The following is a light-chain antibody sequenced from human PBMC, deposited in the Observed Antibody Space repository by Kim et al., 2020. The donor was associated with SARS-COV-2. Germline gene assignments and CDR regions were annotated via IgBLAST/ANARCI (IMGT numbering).Light chain of an antibody. CDR2: DVN. CDR1: SSDVGGYHY. CDR3: SSYTSSSSLI. V-gene: IGLV2-14*03. J-gene: IGLJ2*01. Sequence: QSALTQPASVSGSPGQSITISCTGTSSDVGGYHYVSWHQQHPGKAPKLMVYDVNNRPSGVSIRFFGSKSGNTASLTIFDLQPEDEADYYCSSYTSSSSLIFGGGIKVTVL.